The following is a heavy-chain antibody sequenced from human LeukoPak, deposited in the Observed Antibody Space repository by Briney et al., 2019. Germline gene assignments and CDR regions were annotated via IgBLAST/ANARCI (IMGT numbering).Heavy chain of an antibody. CDR1: GYTFTGYY. V-gene: IGHV1-2*02. D-gene: IGHD5-12*01. J-gene: IGHJ4*02. CDR3: AREGFVIVSSSIYSGYDFDQ. Sequence: ASVKVSCKTSGYTFTGYYVHWVRQAPGQGLEWVGWINPDTGDTNYAQKFQGRVTMTRDTSVNTAYMELRRLRSDDQAVYFCAREGFVIVSSSIYSGYDFDQWGQGTLITVSS. CDR2: INPDTGDT.